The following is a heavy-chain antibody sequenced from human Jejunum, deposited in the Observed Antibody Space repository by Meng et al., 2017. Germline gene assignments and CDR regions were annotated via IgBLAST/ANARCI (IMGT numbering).Heavy chain of an antibody. Sequence: QVQLEESGPGLVKPSQTLSLTCTVSCGSISSADFHWSKIRQPPGKGLEWIGEIHHSGSTNYNPSLESRVTISRDTSKKQFSLRLSSVTAADTAVYYCARRIRGGSYLGWGQGTLVTVSS. J-gene: IGHJ4*02. D-gene: IGHD1-26*01. CDR1: CGSISSADFH. V-gene: IGHV4-30-4*01. CDR2: IHHSGST. CDR3: ARRIRGGSYLG.